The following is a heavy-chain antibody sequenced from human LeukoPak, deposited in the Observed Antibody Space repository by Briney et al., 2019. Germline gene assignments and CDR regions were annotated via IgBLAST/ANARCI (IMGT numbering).Heavy chain of an antibody. J-gene: IGHJ4*02. CDR3: TRSLDY. CDR1: GFTFGSYW. CDR2: IKQDGSEA. V-gene: IGHV3-7*01. Sequence: GGSLRLSCAASGFTFGSYWMDWVRQSSDQGLEWVANIKQDGSEAYYLDSVKGRFTISRDNAKNALFLQMNSLRAEDTAVYYCTRSLDYWGQGTLVAVSS.